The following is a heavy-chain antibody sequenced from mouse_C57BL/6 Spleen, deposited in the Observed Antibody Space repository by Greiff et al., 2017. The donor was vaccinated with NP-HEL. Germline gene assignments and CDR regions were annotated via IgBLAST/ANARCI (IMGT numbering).Heavy chain of an antibody. V-gene: IGHV1-82*01. CDR2: IYPGDGDT. Sequence: QVQLQQSGPELVKPGASVKISCKASGYAFSSSWMNWVKQRPGKGLEWIGRIYPGDGDTNYNGKFKGKATLTADKSSSTAYMQLSSLTSEDSAVDFCARSTNYFDYWGQGTTLTVSS. D-gene: IGHD1-1*01. J-gene: IGHJ2*01. CDR3: ARSTNYFDY. CDR1: GYAFSSSW.